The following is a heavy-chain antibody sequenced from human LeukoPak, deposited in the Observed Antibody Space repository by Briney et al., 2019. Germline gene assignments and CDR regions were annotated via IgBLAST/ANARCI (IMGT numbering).Heavy chain of an antibody. CDR1: GFTVSSNY. J-gene: IGHJ1*01. V-gene: IGHV3-53*05. CDR2: IYSGGST. D-gene: IGHD1-14*01. CDR3: ARGVYPDYFQH. Sequence: PGGSLRLSCAASGFTVSSNYMSWVRQAPGKGLEWVSVIYSGGSTYYADSVKGRFTISRDNSKNTLYLQMNSLRAEDTAVYYCARGVYPDYFQHWGQGTLVTVSS.